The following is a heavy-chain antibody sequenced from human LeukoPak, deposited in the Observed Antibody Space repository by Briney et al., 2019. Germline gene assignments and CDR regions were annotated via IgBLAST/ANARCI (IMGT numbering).Heavy chain of an antibody. CDR1: GFTFSSYW. V-gene: IGHV3-7*01. J-gene: IGHJ4*02. CDR3: ARDVDFGVVITFYY. Sequence: GGSLRLSCAASGFTFSSYWMSWVRQAPGKGLEWVANIKQDGSEKYYVDSVKGRFTISRDNAKNSLYLQMNSLRAEDTAVYYCARDVDFGVVITFYYWGQGTLVTVSS. D-gene: IGHD3-3*01. CDR2: IKQDGSEK.